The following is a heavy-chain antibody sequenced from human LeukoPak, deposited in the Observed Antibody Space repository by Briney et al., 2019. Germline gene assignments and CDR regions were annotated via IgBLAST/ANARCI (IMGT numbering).Heavy chain of an antibody. V-gene: IGHV4-34*01. CDR3: ARGVGVAAELVTFDI. J-gene: IGHJ3*02. D-gene: IGHD6-13*01. Sequence: SETLSLTCAVYGGSFSGYYWSWIRQPPGKGLEWIGEINHSGSTNYNPSLKSRVTISVDTSKNQFSLKLSSVTAADTAVYYCARGVGVAAELVTFDISGQATMVTVS. CDR1: GGSFSGYY. CDR2: INHSGST.